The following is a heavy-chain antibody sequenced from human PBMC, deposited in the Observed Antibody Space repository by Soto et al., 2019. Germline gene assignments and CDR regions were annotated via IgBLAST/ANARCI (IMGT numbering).Heavy chain of an antibody. J-gene: IGHJ3*02. CDR2: LYYSGSA. CDR3: AGILSTGVGGRGFLDI. Sequence: QLQLQESGPGLVKPSETLSLTCTVSGGSICSDTYYWGWIRQPPGKGLEWIGSLYYSGSAFYSPSLSSRVTISEDTSKKQSSLKLSSVTAADTAVYFCAGILSTGVGGRGFLDIWGRGTMVTVSS. V-gene: IGHV4-39*01. D-gene: IGHD3-16*01. CDR1: GGSICSDTYY.